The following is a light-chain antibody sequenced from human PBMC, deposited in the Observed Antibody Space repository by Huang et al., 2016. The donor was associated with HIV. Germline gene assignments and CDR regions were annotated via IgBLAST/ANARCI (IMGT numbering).Light chain of an antibody. J-gene: IGKJ4*01. CDR3: QQYDKWPPLLT. Sequence: EIVMTQSPATLSVSPVERVILSGRASESVGSSLAWYQQKPGQAPRLLIYGASTRASGVPPRFSGSGSGTEFTLSISGLQSADFAVYYCQQYDKWPPLLTFGGGTKVEIK. CDR2: GAS. CDR1: ESVGSS. V-gene: IGKV3-15*01.